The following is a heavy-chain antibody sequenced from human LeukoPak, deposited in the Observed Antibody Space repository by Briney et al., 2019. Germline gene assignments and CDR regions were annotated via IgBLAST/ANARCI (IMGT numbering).Heavy chain of an antibody. CDR3: AKGVDHFDY. CDR1: GFTFSSYA. V-gene: IGHV3-23*01. Sequence: AGGSLRLSCAASGFTFSSYAMSWVRQAPGKGLEWVSAISGSGGSTYYADSVKGRFTISRDNSKSTLYLQMNSLRAEDAAVYYCAKGVDHFDYWGQGTLVTVSS. CDR2: ISGSGGST. D-gene: IGHD3-10*01. J-gene: IGHJ4*02.